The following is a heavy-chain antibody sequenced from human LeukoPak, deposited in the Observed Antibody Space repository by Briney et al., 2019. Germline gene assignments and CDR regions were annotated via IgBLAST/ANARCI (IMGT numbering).Heavy chain of an antibody. CDR3: ANRPYYDFWSGYYVDY. Sequence: TGGSLRLSCAASGFTFSSYAMSWVRQAPGKGLEWVSAISGSGGSTYYADSVKGRFTISRDNSKNTLYLQMNSLRAEDTAVYYCANRPYYDFWSGYYVDYWGQGTLVTVSS. J-gene: IGHJ4*02. D-gene: IGHD3-3*01. V-gene: IGHV3-23*01. CDR1: GFTFSSYA. CDR2: ISGSGGST.